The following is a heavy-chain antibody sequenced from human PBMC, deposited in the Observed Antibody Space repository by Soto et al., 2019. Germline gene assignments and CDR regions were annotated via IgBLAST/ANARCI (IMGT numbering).Heavy chain of an antibody. Sequence: GGSLRLSCTASGFTFGDYAMSWFRQAPGKGLEWVGFIRSKAYGGTTEYAASVKGRFTISRDDSKSIAYLQMNSLKTEDTAVYYCTRVARDYYGSGSYSIKHLDYWGQGTLVTVSS. CDR2: IRSKAYGGTT. D-gene: IGHD3-10*01. CDR3: TRVARDYYGSGSYSIKHLDY. CDR1: GFTFGDYA. J-gene: IGHJ4*02. V-gene: IGHV3-49*03.